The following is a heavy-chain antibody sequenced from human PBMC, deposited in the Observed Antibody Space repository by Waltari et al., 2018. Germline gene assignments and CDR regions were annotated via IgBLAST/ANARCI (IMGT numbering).Heavy chain of an antibody. J-gene: IGHJ4*02. Sequence: QVQLVESGGGVVQPGRSLSLSCAASGFTFSSYGMHWVRQAPGQGLEWGAVIWYDGSNKYYADSVKGRFTISRDNSKNTLDLQMNSLRAEDTAVYYCARDPSQTYGSGSYGILDYWGQGTLVTVSS. D-gene: IGHD3-10*01. CDR3: ARDPSQTYGSGSYGILDY. V-gene: IGHV3-33*01. CDR1: GFTFSSYG. CDR2: IWYDGSNK.